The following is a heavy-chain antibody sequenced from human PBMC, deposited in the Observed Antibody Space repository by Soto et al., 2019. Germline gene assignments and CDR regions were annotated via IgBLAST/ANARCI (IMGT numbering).Heavy chain of an antibody. CDR3: ARTDCSGGSCYSVHFQH. CDR2: IIPIVGTA. Sequence: SVNVSCKASGGTFSSYAISWVRQAPGQGLEWMGGIIPIVGTANYAQKFQGRVTITADESTSTAYMELSSLRPEDTAVYYCARTDCSGGSCYSVHFQHWGQGTLVTVSS. CDR1: GGTFSSYA. D-gene: IGHD2-15*01. J-gene: IGHJ1*01. V-gene: IGHV1-69*13.